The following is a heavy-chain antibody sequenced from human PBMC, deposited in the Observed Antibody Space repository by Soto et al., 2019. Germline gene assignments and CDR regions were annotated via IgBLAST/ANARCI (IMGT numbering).Heavy chain of an antibody. CDR2: IKSKTDGGTT. J-gene: IGHJ6*02. CDR1: GFTFSNAW. D-gene: IGHD6-6*01. CDR3: TTGGQMYSSSSVPSDLGNYYYYGMDV. Sequence: GGSLRLSCAASGFTFSNAWMNWVRQAPGKGLEWVGRIKSKTDGGTTDYAAPVKGRFTISRDDSKNTLYLQMNSLKTEDTAVYYCTTGGQMYSSSSVPSDLGNYYYYGMDVWGQGTTVTVSS. V-gene: IGHV3-15*07.